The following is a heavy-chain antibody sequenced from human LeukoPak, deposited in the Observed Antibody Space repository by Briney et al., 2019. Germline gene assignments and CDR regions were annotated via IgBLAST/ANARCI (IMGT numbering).Heavy chain of an antibody. Sequence: GGSLRLSCAASGFTFSGYAMHWVRQAPGKGLEWVAVISYDGSNKYYADSVKGRFTISRDNSKNTLYLQMNSLRAEDTAVYYCARGGDIVVVVADFDYWGQGTLVTVSS. J-gene: IGHJ4*02. D-gene: IGHD2-15*01. CDR2: ISYDGSNK. CDR1: GFTFSGYA. CDR3: ARGGDIVVVVADFDY. V-gene: IGHV3-30*04.